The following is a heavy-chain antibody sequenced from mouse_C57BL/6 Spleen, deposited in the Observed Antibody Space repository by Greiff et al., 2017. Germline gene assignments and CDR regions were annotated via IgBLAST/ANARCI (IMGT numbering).Heavy chain of an antibody. V-gene: IGHV1-39*01. CDR1: GYSFTDYN. CDR2: INPNYGTT. J-gene: IGHJ4*01. D-gene: IGHD1-1*01. CDR3: ATYYYGSRDYAMDY. Sequence: EVQLQQSGPELVKPGASVKISCKASGYSFTDYNMNWVKQSNGKSLEWIGVINPNYGTTSYNQKFKGKATLTVDQSSSTAYMQLNSLTSEDSAVYYCATYYYGSRDYAMDYWGQGTSVTVSS.